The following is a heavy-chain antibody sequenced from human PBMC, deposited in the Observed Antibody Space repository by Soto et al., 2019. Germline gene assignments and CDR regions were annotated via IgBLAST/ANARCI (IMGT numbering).Heavy chain of an antibody. D-gene: IGHD1-1*01. CDR1: GDSVSSNSAA. J-gene: IGHJ6*03. CDR3: ARDLVVDNWNRNSYYYYMDV. Sequence: PSQTLSLTCAISGDSVSSNSAAWNWIRQSPSRGLEWLGRTYYRSKWYNDYAVSVKSRITINPDTSKNQFSLQLNSVTPEDTAVYYCARDLVVDNWNRNSYYYYMDVWGKGTTVTVSS. V-gene: IGHV6-1*01. CDR2: TYYRSKWYN.